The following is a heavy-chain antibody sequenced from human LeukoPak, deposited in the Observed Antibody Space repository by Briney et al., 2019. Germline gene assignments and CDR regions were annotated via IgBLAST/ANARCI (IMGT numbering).Heavy chain of an antibody. CDR3: ARVAGGSGWYYFDY. J-gene: IGHJ4*02. V-gene: IGHV3-7*01. CDR2: IKQDGSEK. Sequence: GGPLRLSCAASGFTFSSYWMSWVRQAPGKGLEWVANIKQDGSEKYYVDSVKGRFTISRDNAKNSLYLQMNSLRAEDTAVYYCARVAGGSGWYYFDYWGQGTLVTVSS. CDR1: GFTFSSYW. D-gene: IGHD6-19*01.